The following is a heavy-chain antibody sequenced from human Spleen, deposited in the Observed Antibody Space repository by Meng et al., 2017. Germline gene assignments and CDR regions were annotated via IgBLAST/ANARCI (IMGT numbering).Heavy chain of an antibody. CDR2: ISGSGGST. Sequence: GESLRISCAVSGFTFNRYAINWVRQAPGQGLEWVSAISGSGGSTYYADSVKGRFTISWDTSKNTLFLQMRSLRVEDTAVYYCAKGRGGYDFFDSWGQGTLVTVSS. V-gene: IGHV3-23*01. D-gene: IGHD5-12*01. CDR3: AKGRGGYDFFDS. CDR1: GFTFNRYA. J-gene: IGHJ5*01.